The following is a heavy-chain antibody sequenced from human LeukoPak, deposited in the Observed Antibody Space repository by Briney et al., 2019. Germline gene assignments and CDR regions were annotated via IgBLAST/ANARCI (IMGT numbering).Heavy chain of an antibody. J-gene: IGHJ5*02. CDR1: GYTFTSYG. Sequence: GASVKVSCKASGYTFTSYGISWVRQAPGQGLEWMGWISAYNGNTNYAQKLQGRVTMTTDTSTSTAYMELRSLRSDDTAVYYCARGRYCSSTSCYREHWFDPWGQGTLVTVSS. D-gene: IGHD2-2*01. V-gene: IGHV1-18*01. CDR2: ISAYNGNT. CDR3: ARGRYCSSTSCYREHWFDP.